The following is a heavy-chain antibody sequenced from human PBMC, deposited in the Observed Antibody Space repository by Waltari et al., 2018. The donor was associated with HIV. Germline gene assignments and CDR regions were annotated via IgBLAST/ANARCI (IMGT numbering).Heavy chain of an antibody. V-gene: IGHV5-51*01. CDR3: ARLMGRDSSGCTD. D-gene: IGHD6-19*01. CDR1: GYSFTSYW. CDR2: TYPGDSGT. J-gene: IGHJ4*02. Sequence: EVQLVQSGAAVKKPGESLKISCKGSGYSFTSYWIGWVRQTRGKGRVGVWTTYPGDSGTGHSPPCQGQFTISADNSIRTAYLQWSSMKASDTARYYCARLMGRDSSGCTDWGQGTMVTVSS.